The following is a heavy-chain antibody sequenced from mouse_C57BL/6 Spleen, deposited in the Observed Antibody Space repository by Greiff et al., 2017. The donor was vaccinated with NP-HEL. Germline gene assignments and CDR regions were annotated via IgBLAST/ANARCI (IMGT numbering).Heavy chain of an antibody. CDR2: IYPRSGNT. CDR1: GYTFTSYG. Sequence: VQLQQSGAELARPGASVKLSCKASGYTFTSYGISWVKQRTGQGLEWIGEIYPRSGNTYYNEKFKGKATLTADKSSSTAYMELRRLTSSDSAVYFCARGGYYYGSSYEGDYWGQGTTLTVSS. D-gene: IGHD1-1*01. J-gene: IGHJ2*01. CDR3: ARGGYYYGSSYEGDY. V-gene: IGHV1-81*01.